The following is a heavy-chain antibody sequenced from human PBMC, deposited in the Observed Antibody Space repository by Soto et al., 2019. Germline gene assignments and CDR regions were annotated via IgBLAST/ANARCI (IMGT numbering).Heavy chain of an antibody. J-gene: IGHJ4*02. CDR1: GFSLSNARMG. CDR2: IFSNDEK. Sequence: SGPTLVNPTETLTLTCTVSGFSLSNARMGVSWIRQPPGNALEWLAHIFSNDEKSYSTSLKSRLTISKDTSKSQVVLTMTNMDPVDTATYYCARITEQLGLVITYYFDYWGQGTLVTVSS. CDR3: ARITEQLGLVITYYFDY. V-gene: IGHV2-26*01. D-gene: IGHD6-13*01.